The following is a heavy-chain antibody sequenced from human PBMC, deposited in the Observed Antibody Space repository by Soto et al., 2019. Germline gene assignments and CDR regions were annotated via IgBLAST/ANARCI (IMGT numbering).Heavy chain of an antibody. D-gene: IGHD4-17*01. J-gene: IGHJ6*01. CDR3: ATYGDPEDFAL. CDR2: INWNGGST. CDR1: GFTFDDYG. Sequence: EVQLVESGGGVVRPGGSLRLSCAASGFTFDDYGMSWVRQAPGKGLEWVSGINWNGGSTGYADSVKGRFTISRDNAKNSLYMHRNSLRTEDTALCRVATYGDPEDFALWWQGSIVTVSS. V-gene: IGHV3-20*01.